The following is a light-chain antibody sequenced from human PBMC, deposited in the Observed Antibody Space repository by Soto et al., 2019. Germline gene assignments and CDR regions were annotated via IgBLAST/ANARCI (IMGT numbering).Light chain of an antibody. Sequence: QSALTQPASVSGSPEQSITISCTGTSSYVGGYNYVSWYQQHPGKAPNLMIYDVSNRPSGVSNRFSGSKSGNTASLTISGLQAEDEADYYCSSYTSSSTYVFGTGTQLTVL. CDR2: DVS. CDR1: SSYVGGYNY. CDR3: SSYTSSSTYV. J-gene: IGLJ1*01. V-gene: IGLV2-14*01.